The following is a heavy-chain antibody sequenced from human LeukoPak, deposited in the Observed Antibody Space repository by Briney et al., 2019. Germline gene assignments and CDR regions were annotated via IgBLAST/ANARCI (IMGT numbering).Heavy chain of an antibody. J-gene: IGHJ3*02. CDR1: GFTFSTNP. V-gene: IGHV3-23*01. Sequence: GGSLRLSCAASGFTFSTNPMSWVRQAPGKGLEWVSAISPDNTYYADSVKGRFTISRDDSKNTVYLQMNSPSAEDTARYYCVKEHVDRAFTRSFEIWGQGTVVTISS. D-gene: IGHD3-10*01. CDR2: ISPDNT. CDR3: VKEHVDRAFTRSFEI.